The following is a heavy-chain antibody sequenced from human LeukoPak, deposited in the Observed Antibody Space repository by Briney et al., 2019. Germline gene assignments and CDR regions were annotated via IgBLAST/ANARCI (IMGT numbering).Heavy chain of an antibody. CDR3: GVAVAGTFNSWFDP. CDR1: GGTFSSYA. J-gene: IGHJ5*02. Sequence: SVKVSCKASGGTFSSYAISWVRQAPGQGLEWMGGIIPIFGTANYAQKFQGRVTITADESTSTAYMELNSLRSEDTAVYYCGVAVAGTFNSWFDPWGQGTLVTVSS. CDR2: IIPIFGTA. D-gene: IGHD6-19*01. V-gene: IGHV1-69*13.